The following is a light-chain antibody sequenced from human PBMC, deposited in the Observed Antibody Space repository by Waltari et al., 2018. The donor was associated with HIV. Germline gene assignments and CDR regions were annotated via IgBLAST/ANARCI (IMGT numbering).Light chain of an antibody. V-gene: IGLV3-10*01. CDR3: YSRDSSGNSWV. CDR2: EDS. Sequence: SYELTQPPSVSVSPGQTARITCSGDALPKGYAYWYQQKSGQAPVLVIYEDSKRPSGIPERFSGSSSGTMATLTISGAQVEDEADYYCYSRDSSGNSWVFGGGTKLTVL. J-gene: IGLJ3*02. CDR1: ALPKGY.